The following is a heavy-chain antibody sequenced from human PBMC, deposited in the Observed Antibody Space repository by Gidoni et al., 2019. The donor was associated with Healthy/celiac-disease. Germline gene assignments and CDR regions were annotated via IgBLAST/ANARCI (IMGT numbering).Heavy chain of an antibody. D-gene: IGHD6-19*01. J-gene: IGHJ4*02. CDR1: GGSISSSSYY. CDR2: IYYSGST. V-gene: IGHV4-39*01. Sequence: QLQLQESGPGLVKPSETLSLTCTVSGGSISSSSYYWGWIRQTPGKGLEWIGSIYYSGSTYYNPSLKSRVTISVDTSKNQFSLKLSSVTAADTAVYYCAAPVAGLYWGQGTLVTVSS. CDR3: AAPVAGLY.